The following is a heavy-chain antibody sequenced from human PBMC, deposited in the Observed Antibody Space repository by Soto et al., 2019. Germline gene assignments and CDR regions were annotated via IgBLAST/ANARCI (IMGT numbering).Heavy chain of an antibody. CDR3: AKDDFFVVGISRGFGI. D-gene: IGHD3-3*01. CDR1: GFTFSRYG. Sequence: PGGSLRLSCAASGFTFSRYGVHWVRQAPGEGLVWVSGISTEGSTTRYVDSVKGRFTISRDNVKNTLYLQMSSLRAEDTAVYYCAKDDFFVVGISRGFGIWGQGTVVTVSS. J-gene: IGHJ3*02. V-gene: IGHV3-74*01. CDR2: ISTEGSTT.